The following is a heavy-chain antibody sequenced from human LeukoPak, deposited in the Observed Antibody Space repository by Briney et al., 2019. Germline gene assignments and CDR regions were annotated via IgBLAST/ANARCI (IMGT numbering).Heavy chain of an antibody. CDR3: ARLSSGSSSWYDIDY. V-gene: IGHV4-59*08. D-gene: IGHD6-13*01. CDR2: IYYSGST. Sequence: SETLSLTCTVSGGSISSYYWSWIRQPPGKGLEWIGYIYYSGSTNYNPSLKSRVTISVDTSKNQFSLKLSSVTTADTAVYYCARLSSGSSSWYDIDYWGQGTLVTVSS. J-gene: IGHJ4*02. CDR1: GGSISSYY.